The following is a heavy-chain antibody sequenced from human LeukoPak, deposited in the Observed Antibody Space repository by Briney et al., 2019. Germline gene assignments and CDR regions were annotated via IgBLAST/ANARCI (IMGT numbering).Heavy chain of an antibody. CDR3: ARGDHYSGTSGLFDC. Sequence: GGSLRLSCAASGFTFSDYYMTWIRQAPGKGLEWVSYISNSGTIIYYADSVKGRFTISRDNAKNSLYLQMNSLRAEDTAVYYCARGDHYSGTSGLFDCWGQGTLVTVSS. D-gene: IGHD3-22*01. J-gene: IGHJ4*02. CDR2: ISNSGTII. V-gene: IGHV3-11*01. CDR1: GFTFSDYY.